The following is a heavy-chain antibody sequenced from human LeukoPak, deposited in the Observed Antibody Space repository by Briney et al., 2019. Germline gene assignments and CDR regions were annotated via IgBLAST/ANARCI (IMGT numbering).Heavy chain of an antibody. D-gene: IGHD6-13*01. CDR1: GFTFRSYD. CDR2: IGTAADT. Sequence: HPGGSLRLSCAASGFTFRSYDMHWVRQPAGKGLEWVSTIGTAADTYYPDSVKGRFTISRDNSKNTLYLQMNSLRAEDTAVYYCAKEGSSWYVCDYWGQGTLVTVSS. V-gene: IGHV3-13*01. J-gene: IGHJ4*02. CDR3: AKEGSSWYVCDY.